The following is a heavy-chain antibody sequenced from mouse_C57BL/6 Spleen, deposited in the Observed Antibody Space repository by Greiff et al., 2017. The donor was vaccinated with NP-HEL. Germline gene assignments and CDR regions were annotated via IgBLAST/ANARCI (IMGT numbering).Heavy chain of an antibody. Sequence: QVQLQQPGAELVKPGASVKLSCKASGYTFTSYWMHWVKQRPGQGLEWIGMIHPNSGSTNYNEKFKSKATLTVDKSSSTAYTQLSSLTSEDSAVYYCARFNDGYYGYYAMDYWGQGTSVTVSS. J-gene: IGHJ4*01. V-gene: IGHV1-64*01. D-gene: IGHD2-3*01. CDR2: IHPNSGST. CDR1: GYTFTSYW. CDR3: ARFNDGYYGYYAMDY.